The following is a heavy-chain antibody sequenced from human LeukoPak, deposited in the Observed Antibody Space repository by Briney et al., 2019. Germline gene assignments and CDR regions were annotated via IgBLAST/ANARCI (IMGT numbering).Heavy chain of an antibody. CDR3: ARAGYYDFWSGYYRYFDY. J-gene: IGHJ4*02. CDR1: GYTFTSYG. CDR2: ISAYNGNT. Sequence: GASVKVSCKASGYTFTSYGISWVRQAPGQGLAWMGWISAYNGNTNYAQKLQGRVTMTTDTSTSTAYMELRSLRSDDTAVYYCARAGYYDFWSGYYRYFDYWGQGTLVTFSS. V-gene: IGHV1-18*01. D-gene: IGHD3-3*01.